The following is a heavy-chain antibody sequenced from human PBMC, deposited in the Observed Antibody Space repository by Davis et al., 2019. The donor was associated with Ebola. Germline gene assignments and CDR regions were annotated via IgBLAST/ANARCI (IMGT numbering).Heavy chain of an antibody. D-gene: IGHD6-19*01. CDR2: ISSSGSTT. CDR3: ATTLRSGWYPKGFDS. V-gene: IGHV3-11*01. J-gene: IGHJ4*02. CDR1: GFTFSTYS. Sequence: GESLKISCAASGFTFSTYSMSWIRQAPGKGLEWVSYISSSGSTTPYADSVKGRFTISRDNAKNSLFLQMSSLRAEDTAVYYCATTLRSGWYPKGFDSWGQGILVTVSS.